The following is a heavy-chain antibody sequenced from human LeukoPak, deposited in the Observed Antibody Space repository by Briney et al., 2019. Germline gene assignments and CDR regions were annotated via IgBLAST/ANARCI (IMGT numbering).Heavy chain of an antibody. CDR3: ARRWHGGDYYGSGGGFDY. Sequence: ASVKVSCKASGYTFTGYYMHWVRQAPGQGLEWMGWINPNSGGTNYAQKFQGRVTMTRDTSISTAYMELSRLRSDDTAVYYLARRWHGGDYYGSGGGFDYWGQGTLVTVSS. J-gene: IGHJ4*02. CDR1: GYTFTGYY. CDR2: INPNSGGT. V-gene: IGHV1-2*02. D-gene: IGHD3-10*01.